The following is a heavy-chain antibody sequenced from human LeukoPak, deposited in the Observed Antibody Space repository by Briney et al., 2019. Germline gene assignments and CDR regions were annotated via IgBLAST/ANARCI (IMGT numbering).Heavy chain of an antibody. V-gene: IGHV3-74*01. J-gene: IGHJ6*02. D-gene: IGHD2-2*02. CDR3: ARHIPRSAMDV. CDR2: ISSDGIST. Sequence: GGSLRLSCAASGFTFSSYWMHWVRQAPGKGLVWASRISSDGISTSYADSVKGRFTISRDNAKNTLYLQMNSLRAEDTAVYYYARHIPRSAMDVWGQGTTVTVSS. CDR1: GFTFSSYW.